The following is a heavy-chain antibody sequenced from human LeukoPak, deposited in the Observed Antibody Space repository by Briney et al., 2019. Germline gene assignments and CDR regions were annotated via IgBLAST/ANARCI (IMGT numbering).Heavy chain of an antibody. CDR1: GGSISRGSYS. V-gene: IGHV4-39*01. CDR3: STTRLGYSGGWH. J-gene: IGHJ4*02. CDR2: IYYGGTT. Sequence: SETLSLTCTVSGGSISRGSYSWGWIRQPPGKGLEWIGNIYYGGTTYYNPSLKSRVTISVDTSKNQFSLKLSSVTASDTSIYYCSTTRLGYSGGWHWGQGTLVTVFS. D-gene: IGHD6-19*01.